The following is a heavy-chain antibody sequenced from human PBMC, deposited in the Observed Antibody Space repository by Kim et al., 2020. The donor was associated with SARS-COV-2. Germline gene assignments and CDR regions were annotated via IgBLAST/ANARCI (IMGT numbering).Heavy chain of an antibody. D-gene: IGHD2-15*01. CDR2: ISYDGGST. CDR3: AKAGSGSTAYYYYYMDV. J-gene: IGHJ6*03. Sequence: GGSLRLSCAASGFTFNDYTMHWVRQAPGKGLEWVAVISYDGGSTYYADSVKGRFTISRDNTKNTLYLQMNSLRAEDTAVYYCAKAGSGSTAYYYYYMDVWGKGTLVTVSS. CDR1: GFTFNDYT. V-gene: IGHV3-30*18.